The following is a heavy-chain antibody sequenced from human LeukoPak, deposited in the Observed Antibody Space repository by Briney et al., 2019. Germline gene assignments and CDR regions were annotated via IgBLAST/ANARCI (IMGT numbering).Heavy chain of an antibody. CDR3: AKGVHDSSGFDAFEI. J-gene: IGHJ3*02. Sequence: ASVKVSCKASGGTLNNYGISWVRQARGQGLEWMGWISAYNGNTQSAQNLQGRITMTTDTSTSTAYMELRSLRSDDTAVYYCAKGVHDSSGFDAFEIWGQGTMVIVSS. D-gene: IGHD3-22*01. V-gene: IGHV1-18*01. CDR1: GGTLNNYG. CDR2: ISAYNGNT.